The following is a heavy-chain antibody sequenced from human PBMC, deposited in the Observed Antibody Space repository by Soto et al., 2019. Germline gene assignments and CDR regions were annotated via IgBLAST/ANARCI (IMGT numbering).Heavy chain of an antibody. CDR3: TRDGLYPENYYYYYMDV. CDR1: GFTFGDYA. Sequence: GGSLRLSCTASGFTFGDYAMSWFRQAPGKGLEWVGFIRSKAYGGTTEYAASVKGRFTISRDDSKSIAYLQMNSLKTEDTAVYYCTRDGLYPENYYYYYMDVWGKGTTVTVSS. CDR2: IRSKAYGGTT. J-gene: IGHJ6*03. V-gene: IGHV3-49*03. D-gene: IGHD2-8*01.